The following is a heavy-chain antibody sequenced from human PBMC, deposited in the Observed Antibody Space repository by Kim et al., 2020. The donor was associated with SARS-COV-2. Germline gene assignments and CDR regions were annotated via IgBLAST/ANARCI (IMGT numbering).Heavy chain of an antibody. D-gene: IGHD2-15*01. CDR2: ISSSNSYI. CDR3: ARGWDIVVVVAATPVGYFDY. V-gene: IGHV3-21*01. Sequence: GGSLRLSCAASGFSFNSYSMNWVRQAPGKGLEWVSTISSSNSYIYYADSVKGRFTVSRDNAKNSLSLQMNSLTGEDTAVYYCARGWDIVVVVAATPVGYFDYWGQGALVTVSS. J-gene: IGHJ4*02. CDR1: GFSFNSYS.